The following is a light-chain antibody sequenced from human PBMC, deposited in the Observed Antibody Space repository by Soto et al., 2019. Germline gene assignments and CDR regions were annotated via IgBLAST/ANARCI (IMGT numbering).Light chain of an antibody. V-gene: IGLV1-51*01. J-gene: IGLJ2*01. CDR1: SSNIGNNY. Sequence: QSVLTQPPSVYAAPGQEVTISCSGSSSNIGNNYVSWYQQLPGTAPKLLIYDNNKRPSGIPDRFSGSKSGTSATLGITGLQTGYEADYYCGTWDSSLSAVVFGGGTKLTVL. CDR2: DNN. CDR3: GTWDSSLSAVV.